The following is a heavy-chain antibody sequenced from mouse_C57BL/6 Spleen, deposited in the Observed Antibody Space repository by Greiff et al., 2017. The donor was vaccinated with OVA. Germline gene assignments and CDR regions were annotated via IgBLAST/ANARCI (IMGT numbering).Heavy chain of an antibody. CDR1: GFTFSDYY. CDR3: ARQGGY. V-gene: IGHV5-12*01. J-gene: IGHJ2*01. CDR2: ISNGGGST. Sequence: EVKLVDSGGGLVQPGGSLKLSCAASGFTFSDYYMYWVRQTPEKRLEWVAYISNGGGSTYYPDTVKGRFTISRDNAKNTLYLQMSRLKSEDTAMYYCARQGGYWGQGTTLTVSS.